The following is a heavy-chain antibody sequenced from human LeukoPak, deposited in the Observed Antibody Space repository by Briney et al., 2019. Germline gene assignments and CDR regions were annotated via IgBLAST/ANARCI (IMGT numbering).Heavy chain of an antibody. D-gene: IGHD1-26*01. V-gene: IGHV3-23*01. Sequence: GGSLRLSCAASGFSFSTYAMSWVRQAPGKGLEWVSAISAGGATIYYADSVKGRFTVSRDNSKNTLYLQMNSLRAEDTAAYYCAKDSGGTYFYYYYYMDVWGKGTTVTVSS. CDR1: GFSFSTYA. CDR2: ISAGGATI. J-gene: IGHJ6*03. CDR3: AKDSGGTYFYYYYYMDV.